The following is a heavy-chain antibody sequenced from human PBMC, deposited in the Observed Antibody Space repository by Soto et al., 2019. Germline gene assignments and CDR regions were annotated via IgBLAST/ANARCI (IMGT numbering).Heavy chain of an antibody. D-gene: IGHD2-21*02. V-gene: IGHV3-7*03. CDR1: GFTFSMYS. Sequence: GGSLRLSCEVSGFTFSMYSMSWVRQSPGKGLERVAKIPQDGVDGHYADSVKGRFTISRDNGKNSLYLQLNNLRAEDTAVYYCARDHLILPAHDFFYGSDVWGRGATFTVSS. CDR3: ARDHLILPAHDFFYGSDV. CDR2: IPQDGVDG. J-gene: IGHJ6*02.